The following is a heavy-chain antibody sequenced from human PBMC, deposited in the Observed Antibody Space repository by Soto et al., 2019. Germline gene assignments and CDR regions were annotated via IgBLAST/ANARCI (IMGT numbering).Heavy chain of an antibody. CDR1: GFTFGSYS. V-gene: IGHV3-21*01. CDR3: ARVAGRYSYGPANY. Sequence: GGSLRLSCAASGFTFGSYSMNWVRQAPGKGLEWVSSISSSSSYIYYADSVKGRFTISRDNAKNSLYLQMNSLRAEDTAVYYCARVAGRYSYGPANYWGQGTLVTVS. CDR2: ISSSSSYI. D-gene: IGHD5-18*01. J-gene: IGHJ4*02.